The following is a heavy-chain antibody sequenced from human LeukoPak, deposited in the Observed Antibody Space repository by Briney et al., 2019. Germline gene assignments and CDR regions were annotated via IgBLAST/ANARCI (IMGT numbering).Heavy chain of an antibody. J-gene: IGHJ5*02. CDR3: ARYDGSSWSGWFDP. Sequence: SETLSLTCTGPGGSISDDYGSWIRQSPGKGLESIAFISDSGRSDYNPSLRSRVTISLDTSKKQFSLKMNSVTAADTAVYYCARYDGSSWSGWFDPWGQGTLVTVSS. V-gene: IGHV4-59*12. CDR2: ISDSGRS. D-gene: IGHD6-13*01. CDR1: GGSISDDY.